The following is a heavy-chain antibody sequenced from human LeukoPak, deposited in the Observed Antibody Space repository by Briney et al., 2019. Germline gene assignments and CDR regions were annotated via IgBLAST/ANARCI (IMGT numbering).Heavy chain of an antibody. CDR1: GYSISSGYY. CDR3: ASVVPAAILYFQH. Sequence: SETLSLTCTVSGYSISSGYYWGWIRQPPGKGLEWIGYIYHSGSTYYNPSLKSRVTISVDRSKNQFSLKLSSVTAADTAVYYCASVVPAAILYFQHWGQGTLVTVSS. V-gene: IGHV4-38-2*02. J-gene: IGHJ1*01. D-gene: IGHD2-2*01. CDR2: IYHSGST.